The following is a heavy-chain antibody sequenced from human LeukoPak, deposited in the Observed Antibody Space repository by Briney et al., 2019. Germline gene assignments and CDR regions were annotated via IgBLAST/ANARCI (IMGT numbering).Heavy chain of an antibody. J-gene: IGHJ4*02. Sequence: PSETLSLTCSVSGGSVSSYYWSWIRQPPGKGLEWIGYVYYTGSTNYNPSLKSRVTMFEDKSKNQFSLRLYSVTVADTAEYYCARHFAYSSSSYFDYWGQGSLVTVSS. CDR2: VYYTGST. V-gene: IGHV4-59*08. CDR1: GGSVSSYY. D-gene: IGHD6-6*01. CDR3: ARHFAYSSSSYFDY.